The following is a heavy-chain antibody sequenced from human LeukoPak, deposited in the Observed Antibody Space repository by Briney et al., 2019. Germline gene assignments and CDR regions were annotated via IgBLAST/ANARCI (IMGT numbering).Heavy chain of an antibody. D-gene: IGHD3-3*01. V-gene: IGHV5-51*01. CDR3: ARSHYDFWSGHDAFDI. CDR1: GYSFTSYW. CDR2: IYPGDSDT. Sequence: PGESLQISCKGSGYSFTSYWIGWVRQMPGKGLEWMGIIYPGDSDTRYSPSFQGQVTISADKSISTAYLQWSSLKASDTAMYYCARSHYDFWSGHDAFDIWGQGTMVTVSS. J-gene: IGHJ3*02.